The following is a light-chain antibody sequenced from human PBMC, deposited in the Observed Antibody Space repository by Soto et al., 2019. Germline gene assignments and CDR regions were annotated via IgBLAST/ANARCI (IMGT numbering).Light chain of an antibody. V-gene: IGKV1-5*03. Sequence: DIQMTQSPSTLSASVGDSATITCRASQSISSWLAWYQQKPGKAPKLLIYKASSLESGVPSRFSGSGSGTEFTLTISSLQPDEFAVYYCQQYASYSPTFGQGTKVDIK. CDR2: KAS. J-gene: IGKJ1*01. CDR3: QQYASYSPT. CDR1: QSISSW.